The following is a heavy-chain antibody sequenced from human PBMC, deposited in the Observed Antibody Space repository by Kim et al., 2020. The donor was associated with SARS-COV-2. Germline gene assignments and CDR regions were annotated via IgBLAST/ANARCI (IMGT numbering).Heavy chain of an antibody. Sequence: LKGRVTISVDTSKNQFSLKLSSVTAADTAVYYCARLYDFWSGKLMDYFDYWGQGTLVTVSS. J-gene: IGHJ4*02. V-gene: IGHV4-39*01. CDR3: ARLYDFWSGKLMDYFDY. D-gene: IGHD3-3*01.